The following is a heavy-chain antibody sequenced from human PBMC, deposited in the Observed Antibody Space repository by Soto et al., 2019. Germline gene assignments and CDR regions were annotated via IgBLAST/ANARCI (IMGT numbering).Heavy chain of an antibody. CDR1: GCRDSSYV. V-gene: IGHV3-30*18. D-gene: IGHD5-12*01. J-gene: IGHJ6*02. CDR3: AKDRGEMATMDV. Sequence: GESLRSSCATAGCRDSSYVLVGVRQAPGKGLEWVAVISYDGSNKYYADSVKGRFTISGDNSKNTLYLQMNSLRAEDTAVYYCAKDRGEMATMDVWGQGTTVTVSS. CDR2: ISYDGSNK.